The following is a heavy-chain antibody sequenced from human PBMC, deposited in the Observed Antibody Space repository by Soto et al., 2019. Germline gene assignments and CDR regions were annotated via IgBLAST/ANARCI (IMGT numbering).Heavy chain of an antibody. J-gene: IGHJ6*02. D-gene: IGHD6-13*01. CDR2: IWNDGSYK. V-gene: IGHV3-33*01. CDR1: GFTFSRYG. Sequence: QVQLAESGGVVAQPGSSLRLSCVASGFTFSRYGMHWVRQAPGKGLEWVSGIWNDGSYKDYEESVKGRIRVSRDNSRNTLYLQMDCLRAGETAVYYCARRFGMAGRYFYYYGLDVWGQGTTLTVSS. CDR3: ARRFGMAGRYFYYYGLDV.